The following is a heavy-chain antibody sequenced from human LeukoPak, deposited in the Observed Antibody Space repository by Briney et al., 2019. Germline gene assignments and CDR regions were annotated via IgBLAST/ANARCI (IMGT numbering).Heavy chain of an antibody. D-gene: IGHD3-10*01. V-gene: IGHV4-38-2*02. CDR1: GYSISSGYY. CDR3: AKSNGYGLVDI. J-gene: IGHJ3*02. CDR2: NFYSGST. Sequence: SETLSLTCTVSGYSISSGYYWGWIRPPPGKGLEWIGNNFYSGSTYYSPSLKSRVTISLDTSRNQFSLKLKSVTAADTAVYYCAKSNGYGLVDIWGQGTMVTVSS.